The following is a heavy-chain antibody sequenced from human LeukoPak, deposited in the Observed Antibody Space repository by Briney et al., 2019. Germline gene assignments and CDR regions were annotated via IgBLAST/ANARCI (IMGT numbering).Heavy chain of an antibody. V-gene: IGHV3-11*04. CDR3: TRDCSSTSWYTHNDAFDI. Sequence: GQSLRLSCAASGFTFSDYYMSWIWMAPGTGLEWDSYIRSSGSTIYYADSVKGRFIISRDNAKNSLYLQMNSLRAEDTAVYYCTRDCSSTSWYTHNDAFDIWGQGTMVTVSS. CDR2: IRSSGSTI. CDR1: GFTFSDYY. D-gene: IGHD2-2*02. J-gene: IGHJ3*02.